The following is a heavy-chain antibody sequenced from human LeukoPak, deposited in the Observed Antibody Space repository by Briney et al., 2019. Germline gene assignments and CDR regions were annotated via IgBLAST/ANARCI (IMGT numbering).Heavy chain of an antibody. CDR2: ISGSGGST. V-gene: IGHV3-23*01. CDR3: AKDQVLRFLEWLLEGVFDY. J-gene: IGHJ4*02. Sequence: GGSLRLSCAASGFTFSSYAMSWVRQAPGKGLEWVSAISGSGGSTYYADSVKGRFTISRDNSKNTLYLQMNSLRAEGTAVYYCAKDQVLRFLEWLLEGVFDYWGQGTLVTVSS. CDR1: GFTFSSYA. D-gene: IGHD3-3*01.